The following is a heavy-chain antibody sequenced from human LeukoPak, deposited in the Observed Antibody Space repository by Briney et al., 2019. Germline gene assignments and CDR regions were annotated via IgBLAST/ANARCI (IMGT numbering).Heavy chain of an antibody. V-gene: IGHV3-30*04. CDR2: ISYDGSNT. J-gene: IGHJ4*02. CDR3: AAGGSYYDSINDY. D-gene: IGHD1-26*01. Sequence: GGSLRLSCAASGFNFSSYAMHWVRQAPGKGLEWVAVISYDGSNTYYADYVKGRFTISRDNSKNTLYLQLNSLRAEDTAVYYCAAGGSYYDSINDYWGQGTLVTVSS. CDR1: GFNFSSYA.